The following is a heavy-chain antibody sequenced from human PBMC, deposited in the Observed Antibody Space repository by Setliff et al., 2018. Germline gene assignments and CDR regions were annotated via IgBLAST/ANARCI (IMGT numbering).Heavy chain of an antibody. CDR3: ARGGGRYHAAS. J-gene: IGHJ4*02. CDR1: GVSINSLTW. D-gene: IGHD1-26*01. V-gene: IGHV4-4*02. Sequence: PSETLSLTCAVSGVSINSLTWWSWVRQTPGKGFEWIGEIYHDGNSNFAPSVHYSPSLKSRAIMSIDKSKNQFSLNLSSVTAADTAVYYCARGGGRYHAASWGQGTMVTVS. CDR2: IYHDGNS.